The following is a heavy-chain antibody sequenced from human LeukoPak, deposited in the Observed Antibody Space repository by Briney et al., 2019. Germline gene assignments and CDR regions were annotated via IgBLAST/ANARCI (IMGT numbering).Heavy chain of an antibody. CDR1: GFSFSNYA. CDR2: ISWDGGST. CDR3: AIGYGDQEYFQH. Sequence: GGSLRLSCAASGFSFSNYAMHCVRHAPGKGLEGVSLISWDGGSTYYADSVKGRFTISRDNSKNSLYLQMNSLRTEDTALYYCAIGYGDQEYFQHWGQGTPVTVSS. D-gene: IGHD4-17*01. J-gene: IGHJ1*01. V-gene: IGHV3-43*01.